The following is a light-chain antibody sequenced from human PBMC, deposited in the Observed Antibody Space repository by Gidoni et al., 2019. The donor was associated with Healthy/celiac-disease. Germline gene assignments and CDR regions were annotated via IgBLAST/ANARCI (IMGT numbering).Light chain of an antibody. Sequence: EIVLTQSPATLSLSPGERATLSCRASQSVSSYLAGYQQKPGQAPRLLLYDASNRATGIPARFSGSGSGTDFTLTISSLEPEDFSVYYCQQRSNWPGFTFXPXTKVDIK. CDR2: DAS. J-gene: IGKJ3*01. CDR1: QSVSSY. CDR3: QQRSNWPGFT. V-gene: IGKV3-11*01.